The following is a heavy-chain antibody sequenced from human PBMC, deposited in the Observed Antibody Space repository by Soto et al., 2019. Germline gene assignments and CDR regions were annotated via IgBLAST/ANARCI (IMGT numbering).Heavy chain of an antibody. CDR2: IRSKANSYAT. V-gene: IGHV3-73*01. J-gene: IGHJ4*02. CDR3: TSVAALSRGEY. CDR1: GFSFSVSA. Sequence: EVQLVESGGGLVQPGGSLKLSCATSGFSFSVSAMHWVRQASGKGLEWVGPIRSKANSYATTYGASVKDRFTISRDDSKNTAYLQMNSLKTEDTAVYYCTSVAALSRGEYWGQGTLVTVSS. D-gene: IGHD6-19*01.